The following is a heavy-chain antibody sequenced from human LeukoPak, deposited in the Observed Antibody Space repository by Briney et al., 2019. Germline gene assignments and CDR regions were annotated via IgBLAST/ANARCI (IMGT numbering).Heavy chain of an antibody. V-gene: IGHV3-30-3*01. CDR2: ISYDGSNK. Sequence: GRSLRLSCAASGFTYDDYAMHWVRQAPGKGLEGVAVISYDGSNKYYADSVKGRFTIPRDNSKNTLYLQMNSLRAEDTAVYYCAKDLGPAGYGDSYYFDYWGQGTLVTVSS. CDR3: AKDLGPAGYGDSYYFDY. D-gene: IGHD4-17*01. CDR1: GFTYDDYA. J-gene: IGHJ4*02.